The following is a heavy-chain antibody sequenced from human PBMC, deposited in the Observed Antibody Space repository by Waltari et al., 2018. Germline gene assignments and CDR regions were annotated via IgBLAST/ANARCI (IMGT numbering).Heavy chain of an antibody. CDR1: GFTFNTFW. Sequence: DVQLVESGGGLVQPGESLRLSCAASGFTFNTFWMHWVREVPGKGLVWVSRMNSDGSDTAYADSVKGRFIISRDNAKNTVSRQMNRLRAEDTGIYYCVRNMDDSPGGPWGQGTLVTVSS. V-gene: IGHV3-74*01. CDR3: VRNMDDSPGGP. D-gene: IGHD3-3*01. CDR2: MNSDGSDT. J-gene: IGHJ5*02.